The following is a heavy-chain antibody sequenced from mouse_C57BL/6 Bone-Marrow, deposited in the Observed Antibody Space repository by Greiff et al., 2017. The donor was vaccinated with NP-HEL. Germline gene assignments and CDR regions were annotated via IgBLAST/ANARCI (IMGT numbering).Heavy chain of an antibody. V-gene: IGHV6-3*01. CDR1: GFTFSNYW. CDR3: TDFTTVVAKDWYFDV. CDR2: IRLKSDNYAT. J-gene: IGHJ1*03. D-gene: IGHD1-1*01. Sequence: EVQLQESGGGLVQPGGSMKLSCVASGFTFSNYWMNWVRQSPEKGLEWVAQIRLKSDNYATHYAESVKGRFTISRDDSKSSVYLQMNNLRAEDTGIYYCTDFTTVVAKDWYFDVWGTGTTVTVSS.